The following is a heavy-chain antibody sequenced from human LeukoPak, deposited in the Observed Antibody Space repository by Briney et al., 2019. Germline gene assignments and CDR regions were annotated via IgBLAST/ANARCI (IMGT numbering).Heavy chain of an antibody. CDR2: FDPEDGET. CDR1: GYTLTELS. D-gene: IGHD1-1*01. Sequence: ASVKVSCKVSGYTLTELSMHWVRQAPGKGLEWMGGFDPEDGETIYAQKFQGRVTITADESTSTAYMELSSLRSEDTAVYYCAREGTHYNWFDPWGQGTLVTVSS. CDR3: AREGTHYNWFDP. V-gene: IGHV1-24*01. J-gene: IGHJ5*02.